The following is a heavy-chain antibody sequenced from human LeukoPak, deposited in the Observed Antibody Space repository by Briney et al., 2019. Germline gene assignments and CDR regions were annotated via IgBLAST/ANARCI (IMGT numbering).Heavy chain of an antibody. V-gene: IGHV1-46*01. CDR2: INPSGSST. CDR3: ARDNSIADRGWWFDP. Sequence: GASVKVSCKASGYIFTSHYMHWVRQAPGQGLEWMGLINPSGSSTLYAEKFRGRIIVTRDMSTATDYMELSSLRSEDTAVYYCARDNSIADRGWWFDPWGQGTLVTVSS. CDR1: GYIFTSHY. D-gene: IGHD4-23*01. J-gene: IGHJ5*02.